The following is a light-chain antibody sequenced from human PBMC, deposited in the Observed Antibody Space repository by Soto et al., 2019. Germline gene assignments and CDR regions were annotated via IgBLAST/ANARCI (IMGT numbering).Light chain of an antibody. CDR2: ATS. CDR1: QRFSTN. J-gene: IGKJ4*01. V-gene: IGKV3-15*01. CDR3: QQYYNWPLT. Sequence: ELVMTQSPATLSLSSGERATLSFRASQRFSTNVAWYQQKPGQAPRLLIYATSTRATGVPARFSGSGSGTELTLTISSLQSEDFAVYHCQQYYNWPLTFGGGTKV.